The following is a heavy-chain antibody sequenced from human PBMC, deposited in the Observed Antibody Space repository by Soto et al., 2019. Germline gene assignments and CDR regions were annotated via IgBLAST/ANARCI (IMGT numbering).Heavy chain of an antibody. J-gene: IGHJ6*02. D-gene: IGHD2-15*01. CDR2: IIPIFGTA. CDR1: GGTFSSYA. V-gene: IGHV1-69*01. CDR3: ARSLEVAANYYYYGMDV. Sequence: QVQLVQSGAEVKKPGSSVKVSCKASGGTFSSYAISWVRQAPGQGLEWMGGIIPIFGTANYAQKFQGRVTITADEPTSTAYMELSSLRSEDTAVYYCARSLEVAANYYYYGMDVWGQGTTVTVSS.